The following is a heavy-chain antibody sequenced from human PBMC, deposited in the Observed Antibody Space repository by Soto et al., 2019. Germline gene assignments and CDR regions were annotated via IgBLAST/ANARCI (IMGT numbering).Heavy chain of an antibody. Sequence: ASVKVSCKAPGYTFTSYGISWVRQAPGQGLEWMGWISAYNGNTNYAQKLQGRVTMTTDTSTSTAYMELRSLRSDDTAVYYCARGDFAARPYYYYGMDVWGQGTTVTVSS. CDR1: GYTFTSYG. V-gene: IGHV1-18*01. J-gene: IGHJ6*02. CDR3: ARGDFAARPYYYYGMDV. D-gene: IGHD6-6*01. CDR2: ISAYNGNT.